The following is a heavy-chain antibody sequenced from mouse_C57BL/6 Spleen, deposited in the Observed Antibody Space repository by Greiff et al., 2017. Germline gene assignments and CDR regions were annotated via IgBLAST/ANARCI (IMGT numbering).Heavy chain of an antibody. D-gene: IGHD2-1*01. J-gene: IGHJ2*01. CDR2: IDPEDGET. V-gene: IGHV14-1*01. CDR3: TRGGGNPSDY. Sequence: VQLQQSGAELVKPGASVQLSCTASGFNIKDYYMHWVKQRPEQGLEWIGRIDPEDGETKYAPKFQGKATMTADTSSNTAYLQLSSLTSEDTAVYYCTRGGGNPSDYWGQGTTLTVSS. CDR1: GFNIKDYY.